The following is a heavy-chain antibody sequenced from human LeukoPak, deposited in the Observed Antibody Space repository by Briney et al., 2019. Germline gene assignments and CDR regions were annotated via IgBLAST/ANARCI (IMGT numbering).Heavy chain of an antibody. J-gene: IGHJ3*02. V-gene: IGHV3-30*02. D-gene: IGHD3-10*01. CDR1: GFTFSNYG. CDR2: IWYDGSNK. Sequence: GRSLRLSCAASGFTFSNYGMHWVRQAPGKGLEWVAYIWYDGSNKYYTDSVKGRFTISRDNSKNTLYLQMNSLRAEDTAVYYCAKGDVLLWFGEPNDAFDIWGQGTMVTVSS. CDR3: AKGDVLLWFGEPNDAFDI.